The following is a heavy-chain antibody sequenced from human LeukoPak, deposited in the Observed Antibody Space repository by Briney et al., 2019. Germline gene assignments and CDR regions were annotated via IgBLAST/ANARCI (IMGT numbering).Heavy chain of an antibody. CDR1: GGSISSYY. Sequence: MASETLSLTCTVSGGSISSYYWSWIRQPAGKGLEWIGRIYTSGSTNYNPSLKSRVTMSVDTSKNQFSLKLSSVTAADTAVYYCAREGCSSTSCYTAWFDPWGQGTLVTVSS. D-gene: IGHD2-2*02. CDR2: IYTSGST. J-gene: IGHJ5*02. CDR3: AREGCSSTSCYTAWFDP. V-gene: IGHV4-4*07.